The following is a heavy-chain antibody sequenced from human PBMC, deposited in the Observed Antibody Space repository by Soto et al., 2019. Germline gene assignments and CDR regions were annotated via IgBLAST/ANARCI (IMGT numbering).Heavy chain of an antibody. V-gene: IGHV4-31*03. CDR1: GGSISSGGYY. CDR2: IYHSGST. Sequence: SETLSLTCTVSGGSISSGGYYWSWIRQHPGKGLEWIGYIYHSGSTYYNPSLKSRVTISVDTSKNQFSLKLNSMTAADTAVYYCARGGSSTWCTVCSHDYWGRGTLVTVSS. D-gene: IGHD6-13*01. CDR3: ARGGSSTWCTVCSHDY. J-gene: IGHJ4*02.